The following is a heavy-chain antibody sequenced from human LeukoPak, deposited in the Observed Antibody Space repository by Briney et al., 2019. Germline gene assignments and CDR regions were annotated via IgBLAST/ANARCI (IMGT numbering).Heavy chain of an antibody. CDR1: GFTFSSYS. CDR3: ARDKGYSYGVFDY. Sequence: GGSLRLSXAASGFTFSSYSMNWVRQAPGKGLEWVSSISSSSSYIYYADSVKGRFTISRDNAKNSLYLQMNSLRAEDTAVYYCARDKGYSYGVFDYWGQGTLVTVSS. CDR2: ISSSSSYI. D-gene: IGHD5-18*01. J-gene: IGHJ4*02. V-gene: IGHV3-21*01.